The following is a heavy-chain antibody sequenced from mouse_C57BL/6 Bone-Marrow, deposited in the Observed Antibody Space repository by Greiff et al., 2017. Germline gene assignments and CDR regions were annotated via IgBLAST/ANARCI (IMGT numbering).Heavy chain of an antibody. CDR1: GFSLTSYA. CDR3: ARTSYDYDGYYYAMDY. CDR2: IWTGGGT. V-gene: IGHV2-9-1*01. D-gene: IGHD2-4*01. Sequence: VKLMESGPGLVAPSQSLSITCTVSGFSLTSYAISWVRQPPGKGLEWLGVIWTGGGTNYNSALKSRLSISKDNAKSQVFLKMNRLQTDDTARYYCARTSYDYDGYYYAMDYWGQGTSVTVSS. J-gene: IGHJ4*01.